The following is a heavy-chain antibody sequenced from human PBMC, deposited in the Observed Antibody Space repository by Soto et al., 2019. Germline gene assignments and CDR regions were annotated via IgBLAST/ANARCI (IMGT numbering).Heavy chain of an antibody. Sequence: PSETLSLTCTVSGGSISSYYWSWIRQPPGKGLEWIGYIYYSGSTNYNPSLKSRVTISVDTSKNQFSLKLSSVTAADTAVYYCARETKTKDRDGYNYYFDYWGQGTLVTVSS. CDR2: IYYSGST. V-gene: IGHV4-59*01. J-gene: IGHJ4*02. CDR1: GGSISSYY. D-gene: IGHD5-12*01. CDR3: ARETKTKDRDGYNYYFDY.